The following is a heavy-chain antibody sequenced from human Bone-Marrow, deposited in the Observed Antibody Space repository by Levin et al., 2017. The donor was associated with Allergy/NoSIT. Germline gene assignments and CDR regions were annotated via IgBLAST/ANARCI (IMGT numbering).Heavy chain of an antibody. CDR1: GFTFSIYN. V-gene: IGHV3-48*02. CDR2: ISGSSSTK. Sequence: GGSLRLSCTASGFTFSIYNMNWVRQAPGKGLEWISYISGSSSTKYYTDSVQGRFTISRANAKNSLYLQMNSLSDEDKAVYYWAREMLYYAFYMDVWGKGTTVTVS. CDR3: AREMLYYAFYMDV. J-gene: IGHJ6*03. D-gene: IGHD2-8*01.